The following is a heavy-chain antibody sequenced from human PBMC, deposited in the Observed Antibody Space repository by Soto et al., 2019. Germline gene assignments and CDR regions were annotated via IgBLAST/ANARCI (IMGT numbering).Heavy chain of an antibody. CDR2: ISHSGST. D-gene: IGHD5-12*01. Sequence: QVQLQQWGAGLLKPSETLSLTCAVCGGSFSDYFWSWIRQPPSKGLEWIGEISHSGSTSYNPSLKSRVTISVDTSKNQFFLNLSSVTAADTAVYYCARGLQRRFGGYKGLGYHGMDVWGQGTTVTVSS. V-gene: IGHV4-34*01. J-gene: IGHJ6*02. CDR1: GGSFSDYF. CDR3: ARGLQRRFGGYKGLGYHGMDV.